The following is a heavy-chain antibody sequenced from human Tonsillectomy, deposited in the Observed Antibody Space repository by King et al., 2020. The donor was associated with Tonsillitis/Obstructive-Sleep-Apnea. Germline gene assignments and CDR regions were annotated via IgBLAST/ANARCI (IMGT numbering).Heavy chain of an antibody. D-gene: IGHD1-14*01. CDR1: GFTFGDYA. CDR3: TRGNHGFDY. Sequence: VQLVESGGGLVQPGRSLRLSCTASGFTFGDYAMNWVRQAPGKGLEWVGFIRSEAYGGTTEYAASVKSRFTISRDDSKTIAYLQMDSLKTEDTAVYYCTRGNHGFDYWGQGTLVTVSS. CDR2: IRSEAYGGTT. J-gene: IGHJ4*02. V-gene: IGHV3-49*04.